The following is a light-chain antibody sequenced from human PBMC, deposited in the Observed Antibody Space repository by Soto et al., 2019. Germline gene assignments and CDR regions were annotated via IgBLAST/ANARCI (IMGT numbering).Light chain of an antibody. CDR1: SSDVGGYNY. CDR2: EVS. Sequence: QSVLTQPASVSGSPGQSITISCTGTSSDVGGYNYVSWYQQHPGKAPKLMIYEVSNWPSGVSNRFSGSKSGNTASLTISGLQAEDEADYYCSSYTSSSTVYVFGTGTKVTVL. J-gene: IGLJ1*01. V-gene: IGLV2-14*01. CDR3: SSYTSSSTVYV.